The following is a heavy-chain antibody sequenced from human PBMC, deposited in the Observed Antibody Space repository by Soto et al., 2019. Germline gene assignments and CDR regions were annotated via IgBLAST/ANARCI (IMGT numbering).Heavy chain of an antibody. CDR2: ISGSGGST. CDR3: ANGESGSRGPNVPYDAFDI. D-gene: IGHD3-22*01. CDR1: GFTFSSYA. V-gene: IGHV3-23*01. J-gene: IGHJ3*02. Sequence: EVQLLESGGGLVQPGGSLRLSCAASGFTFSSYAMSWVRQAPGKGLEWVSAISGSGGSTYYADSVKGRFTISRDNSKNTLYLQMNSLRAEDTAVYYCANGESGSRGPNVPYDAFDICGQGTMVTVSS.